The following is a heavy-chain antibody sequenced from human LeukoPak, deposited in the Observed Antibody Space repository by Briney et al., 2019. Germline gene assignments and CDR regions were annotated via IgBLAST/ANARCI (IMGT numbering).Heavy chain of an antibody. D-gene: IGHD3-3*01. CDR3: ARSYYDFWSGYSLDY. V-gene: IGHV3-30-3*01. CDR2: ISYDGSNK. CDR1: GFTFSSYA. J-gene: IGHJ4*02. Sequence: GGSLRLSCAASGFTFSSYAMHWVRQAPGKGLEWVAVISYDGSNKYYADSVKGRFTISRDNSKNTLYLQMNSLRAEDTAVYYCARSYYDFWSGYSLDYWGQGTLVTVSS.